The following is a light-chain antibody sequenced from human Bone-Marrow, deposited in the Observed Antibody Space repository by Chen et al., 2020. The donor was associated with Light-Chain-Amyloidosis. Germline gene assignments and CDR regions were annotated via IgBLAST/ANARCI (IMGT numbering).Light chain of an antibody. CDR3: QQYYSTPPIT. Sequence: DIVMTQSPDSLAVSLGERATINCKSSQSALYSSNNKNYLAGYQQKPGQPPTLLIYWASTRESGVPDRFSGSGSGTDFTLTISSLQAEDVAVYYCQQYYSTPPITFGGGTKVEIK. J-gene: IGKJ4*01. CDR1: QSALYSSNNKNY. V-gene: IGKV4-1*01. CDR2: WAS.